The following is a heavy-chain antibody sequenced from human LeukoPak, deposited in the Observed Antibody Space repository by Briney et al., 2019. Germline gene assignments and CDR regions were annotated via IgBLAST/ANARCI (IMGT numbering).Heavy chain of an antibody. J-gene: IGHJ4*02. Sequence: ASVKVSCKASGYTFTSYYIDWVRQAPGQGLEWMGVINPSGGSTRYAQKFQGRVTMTRDPSTRTVYMELSSLTSDDTAVYCCARGTTDAYWGQGTPVTVSS. CDR2: INPSGGST. V-gene: IGHV1-46*01. D-gene: IGHD1-1*01. CDR1: GYTFTSYY. CDR3: ARGTTDAY.